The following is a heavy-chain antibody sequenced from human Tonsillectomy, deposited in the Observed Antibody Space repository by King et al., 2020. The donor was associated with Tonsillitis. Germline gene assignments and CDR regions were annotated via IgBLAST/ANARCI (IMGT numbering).Heavy chain of an antibody. Sequence: QLQESGPGLVKPSETLSLTCTVSGGSISSSSYYWGWIRQPPGKGLEWIGSIYYSGSTYYNPSLKSRVTISLDTAKNHFSLKLSSVTAADTAVFYWARRFQHYSSGWWAFDYWGQGTLVTVSS. J-gene: IGHJ4*02. CDR2: IYYSGST. CDR3: ARRFQHYSSGWWAFDY. D-gene: IGHD6-19*01. V-gene: IGHV4-39*01. CDR1: GGSISSSSYY.